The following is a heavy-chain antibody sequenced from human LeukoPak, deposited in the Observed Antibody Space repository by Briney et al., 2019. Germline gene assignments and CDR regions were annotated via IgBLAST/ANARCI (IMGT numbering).Heavy chain of an antibody. D-gene: IGHD6-19*01. CDR2: INPNSGGT. V-gene: IGHV1-2*02. J-gene: IGHJ4*02. CDR1: GYPFNGYY. Sequence: ASVKVSCKASGYPFNGYYIHWVGQAPGQGLGWMGWINPNSGGTNYAQKFQGSVTMTRDTSISTAYMELSRLRSDDTAVYYCARESAVAGTGYWGQGTLVTVSS. CDR3: ARESAVAGTGY.